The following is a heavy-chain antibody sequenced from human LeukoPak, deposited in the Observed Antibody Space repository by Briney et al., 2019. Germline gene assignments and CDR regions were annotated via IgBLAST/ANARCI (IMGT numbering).Heavy chain of an antibody. V-gene: IGHV4-34*01. CDR3: ARYAADGRNLEY. J-gene: IGHJ4*02. Sequence: PSETLSLTCAVYGGSFSGDYWSWIRQPPGKGLEWIGEINDSGSTNYDPSLKSRVTISVDTSKNQFSLKLSSVTAADTAVYYCARYAADGRNLEYWGQGTLVTVSS. CDR1: GGSFSGDY. D-gene: IGHD6-13*01. CDR2: INDSGST.